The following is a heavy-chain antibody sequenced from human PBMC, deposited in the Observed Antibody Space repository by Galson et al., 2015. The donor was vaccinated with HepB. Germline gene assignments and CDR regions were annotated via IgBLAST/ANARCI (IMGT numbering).Heavy chain of an antibody. Sequence: SLRLSCAASGLTFSSYAMSWVRQAPGKGLEWVSAISGSGGSTYYADSVKGRFTISRGNSKNTLYLQMNSLRAEDTAVYYCAKHYCSGGSCYYTHDAFDIWGQGTMVTVSS. CDR2: ISGSGGST. D-gene: IGHD2-15*01. J-gene: IGHJ3*02. CDR3: AKHYCSGGSCYYTHDAFDI. V-gene: IGHV3-23*01. CDR1: GLTFSSYA.